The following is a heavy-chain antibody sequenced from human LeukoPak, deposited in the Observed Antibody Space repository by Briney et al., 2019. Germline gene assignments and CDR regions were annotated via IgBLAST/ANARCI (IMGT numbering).Heavy chain of an antibody. CDR2: IYTSGTT. CDR1: GGSSSRYY. D-gene: IGHD3-22*01. CDR3: AASYDSSSSMVDY. V-gene: IGHV4-4*07. Sequence: SETLSLTCTVSGGSSSRYYWSWIRQPAGKGLEWIGRIYTSGTTNYNPSLKSRVTMSVGTSKNQFSLKLSSVTAADTAVYYCAASYDSSSSMVDYWGQGTLVTVSS. J-gene: IGHJ4*02.